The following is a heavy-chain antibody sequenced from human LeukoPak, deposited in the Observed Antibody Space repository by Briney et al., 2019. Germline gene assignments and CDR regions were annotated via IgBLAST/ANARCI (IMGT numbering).Heavy chain of an antibody. CDR3: ARVLGYGGEDAFDI. J-gene: IGHJ3*02. D-gene: IGHD4-23*01. CDR1: GGTFSSYA. CDR2: IIPIFGTA. V-gene: IGHV1-69*05. Sequence: SVKVSCKASGGTFSSYAISWVRQAPGQGLEWMGGIIPIFGTANYAQKLQGRVTMTTDTSTSTAYMELRSLRSDDTAVYYCARVLGYGGEDAFDIWGQGTMVTVSS.